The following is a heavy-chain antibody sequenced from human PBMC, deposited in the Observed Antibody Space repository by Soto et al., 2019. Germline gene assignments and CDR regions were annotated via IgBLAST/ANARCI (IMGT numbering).Heavy chain of an antibody. D-gene: IGHD1-26*01. CDR1: GFSLSTSGVG. CDR2: IYWNDDK. CDR3: AHRRRGGRLLNWFDP. J-gene: IGHJ5*02. V-gene: IGHV2-5*01. Sequence: SGPTLVNPTQTLTLTCTFSGFSLSTSGVGVGWIRQPPGKALEWLALIYWNDDKRYSPSLKSRLTITKDTSKNQVVLTMTNMDPVDTATYYCAHRRRGGRLLNWFDPWGQGTLVTVSS.